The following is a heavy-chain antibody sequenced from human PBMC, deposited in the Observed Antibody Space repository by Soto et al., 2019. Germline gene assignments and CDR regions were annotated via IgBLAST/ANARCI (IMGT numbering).Heavy chain of an antibody. Sequence: PGGSLRLSCAASGFTFSRAWMSWVRQAPGKGLEWVGRIKSKADGETKDYGAPVRGRFTISRDDSKDTLYLQMNSLRIEDTAVYYCCVVKRRDQYSTSGYWFDPWGPGTLVTVSS. V-gene: IGHV3-15*01. J-gene: IGHJ5*02. D-gene: IGHD2-15*01. CDR1: GFTFSRAW. CDR2: IKSKADGETK. CDR3: CVVKRRDQYSTSGYWFDP.